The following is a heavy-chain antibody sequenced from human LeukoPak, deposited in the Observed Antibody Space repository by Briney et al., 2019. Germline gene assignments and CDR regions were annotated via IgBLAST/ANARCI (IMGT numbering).Heavy chain of an antibody. J-gene: IGHJ1*01. V-gene: IGHV3-11*04. CDR1: TNSNYY. D-gene: IGHD1-26*01. CDR3: AREGGSFYKYFQH. Sequence: TNSNYYWGWVRQAPGKGLEWVSYISSSGSTRHYADSVKGRFTISRDNAKNSLYLQMNSLRVEDTAVYYCAREGGSFYKYFQHWGQGTLVTVSS. CDR2: ISSSGSTR.